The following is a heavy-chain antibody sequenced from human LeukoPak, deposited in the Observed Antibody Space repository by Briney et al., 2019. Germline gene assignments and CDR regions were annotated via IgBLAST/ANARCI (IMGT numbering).Heavy chain of an antibody. Sequence: PSETLSLTCAVYGGSFSGYYWSWIRQPPGKELEWIGEINHSGSTNYNPSLKSRVTISVDTSKNQFSLKLSSVTAADTAVYYCASQAYSSRFDYWGQGTLVTVSS. V-gene: IGHV4-34*01. CDR3: ASQAYSSRFDY. CDR1: GGSFSGYY. D-gene: IGHD6-13*01. J-gene: IGHJ4*02. CDR2: INHSGST.